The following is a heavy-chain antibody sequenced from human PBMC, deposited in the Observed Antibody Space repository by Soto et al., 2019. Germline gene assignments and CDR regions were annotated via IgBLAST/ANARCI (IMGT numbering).Heavy chain of an antibody. CDR1: GFTFDDYA. D-gene: IGHD6-19*01. CDR3: ANGLADGTP. CDR2: IRWNSGSI. J-gene: IGHJ4*02. Sequence: EVQLVESGGGLVQPGRSLRLSCAASGFTFDDYAMHWVRQAPGKGLEWVSGIRWNSGSIGYADSVKGRFTISRDNAKNSLYLQMNSLRAEDTALYYCANGLADGTPWGQGTLVTVSS. V-gene: IGHV3-9*01.